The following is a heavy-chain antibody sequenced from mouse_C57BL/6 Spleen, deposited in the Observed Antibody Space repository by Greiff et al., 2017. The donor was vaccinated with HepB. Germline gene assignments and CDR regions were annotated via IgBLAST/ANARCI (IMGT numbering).Heavy chain of an antibody. CDR3: ARKGPDDGYYGYFDV. CDR2: IWSGGST. Sequence: VHLVESGPGLVQPSQSLSITCTVSGFSLTSYGVHWVRQSPGKGLEWLGVIWSGGSTDYNAAFISRLSISKDNSKSQVFFKMNSLQADDTAIYYCARKGPDDGYYGYFDVWGTGTTVTVSS. CDR1: GFSLTSYG. J-gene: IGHJ1*03. V-gene: IGHV2-2*01. D-gene: IGHD2-3*01.